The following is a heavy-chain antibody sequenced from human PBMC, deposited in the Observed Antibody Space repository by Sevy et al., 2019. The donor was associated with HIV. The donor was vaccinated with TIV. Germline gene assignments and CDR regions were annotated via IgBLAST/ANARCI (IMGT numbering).Heavy chain of an antibody. V-gene: IGHV3-49*04. CDR1: GFTFGDYA. CDR3: TRVRGGRGFDY. Sequence: GGSLRLSCTSSGFTFGDYAMIWVRQAPGKGLEWVGFIRSKAYGGTTEYAASVRGRFTISRDDFKSIAYLQMNSLKTEDTAVYYCTRVRGGRGFDYWGQGTLVTVSS. J-gene: IGHJ4*02. CDR2: IRSKAYGGTT. D-gene: IGHD3-10*01.